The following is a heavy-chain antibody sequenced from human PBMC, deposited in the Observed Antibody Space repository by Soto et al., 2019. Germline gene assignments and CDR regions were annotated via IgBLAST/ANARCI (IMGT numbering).Heavy chain of an antibody. CDR1: WYSFTSYW. V-gene: IGHV5-10-1*01. CDR3: ARGDYDFWSGSDY. D-gene: IGHD3-3*01. Sequence: GESLKISCNGSWYSFTSYWISWVLHMPGKGLEWMGRIDPSDSYTNYSPSFQGHVTISADKSISTAYLQWSSLKASDTAMYYCARGDYDFWSGSDYWGQGTLVTVSS. J-gene: IGHJ4*02. CDR2: IDPSDSYT.